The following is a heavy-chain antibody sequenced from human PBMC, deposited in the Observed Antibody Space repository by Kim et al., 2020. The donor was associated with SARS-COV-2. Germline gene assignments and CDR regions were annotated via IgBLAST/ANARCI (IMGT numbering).Heavy chain of an antibody. J-gene: IGHJ6*01. CDR1: GFTFSSCD. Sequence: GGSLRLSCAASGFTFSSCDIHWVRQAPGKGLEWVSDITNDGSNINYADSVKGRFTISRDNSKNTLYLQMNSLRAEDTALYYCARDPRYSLRGLTYYYYG. V-gene: IGHV3-30-3*01. CDR2: ITNDGSNI. D-gene: IGHD1-1*01. CDR3: ARDPRYSLRGLTYYYYG.